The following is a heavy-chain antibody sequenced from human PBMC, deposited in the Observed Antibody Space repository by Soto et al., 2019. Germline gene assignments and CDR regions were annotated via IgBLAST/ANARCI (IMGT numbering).Heavy chain of an antibody. Sequence: QVQLVQSGAEVKKPGSSVKVSCKASGGTFSSYAISWVRQAPGQGLEWMGGIIPIFGTANYTQKFQGRVTITADESTSTAYMELSSLRSEDTAVYYCARGSYGSGSYYNWFDPWGQGTLVTVSS. D-gene: IGHD3-10*01. J-gene: IGHJ5*02. CDR3: ARGSYGSGSYYNWFDP. CDR2: IIPIFGTA. V-gene: IGHV1-69*01. CDR1: GGTFSSYA.